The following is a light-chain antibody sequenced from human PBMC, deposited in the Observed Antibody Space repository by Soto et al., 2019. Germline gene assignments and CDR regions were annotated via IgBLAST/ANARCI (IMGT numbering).Light chain of an antibody. V-gene: IGKV3-20*01. CDR3: QQYGSSPAA. Sequence: EIVLTQSPGTLSLSPGERATLSCRASQSVRSSYLAWHQQKPGQAPRLLVYGASSRATGIPDRFSGSGSGTDSTRAISRLETEDFAVYYCQQYGSSPAALGQGTKVE. CDR2: GAS. CDR1: QSVRSSY. J-gene: IGKJ1*01.